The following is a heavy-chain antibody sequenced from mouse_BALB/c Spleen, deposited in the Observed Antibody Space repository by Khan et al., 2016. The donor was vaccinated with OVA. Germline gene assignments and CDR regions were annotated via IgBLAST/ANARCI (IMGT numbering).Heavy chain of an antibody. CDR1: GFSLSSYG. CDR3: ARNGDYVHWYFDV. CDR2: IWSGGST. D-gene: IGHD2-13*01. J-gene: IGHJ1*01. V-gene: IGHV2-2*02. Sequence: QMQLEESGPGLVQPSQSLSITCTVSGFSLSSYGVHWVRQSPGKGLEWLGVIWSGGSTDYNAAFISRLSISKDNSKSQVFFKMNSLQANDTAIYXVARNGDYVHWYFDVWGAGTTVTVSS.